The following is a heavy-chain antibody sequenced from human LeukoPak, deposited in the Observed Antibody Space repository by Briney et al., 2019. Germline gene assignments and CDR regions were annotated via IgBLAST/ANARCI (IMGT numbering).Heavy chain of an antibody. CDR3: AKDMATVTTDYYYYGMDV. J-gene: IGHJ6*02. V-gene: IGHV3-9*01. CDR2: ISWNSGSI. D-gene: IGHD4-17*01. CDR1: GFTFDDYA. Sequence: GRSLRLSCIGSGFTFDDYAMHWVRQAPGKGLEWVSGISWNSGSIGYADSVKGRFTISRDNAKNSLYLQMNSLRAEDTALYYCAKDMATVTTDYYYYGMDVWGQGTTVTVSS.